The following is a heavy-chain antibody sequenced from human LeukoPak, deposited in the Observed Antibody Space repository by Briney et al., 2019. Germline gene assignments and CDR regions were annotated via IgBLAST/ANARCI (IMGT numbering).Heavy chain of an antibody. D-gene: IGHD3-22*01. J-gene: IGHJ5*02. CDR3: TSGAMLVS. V-gene: IGHV3-15*01. CDR2: IKRKSDGGTT. CDR1: GFTFTNAW. Sequence: GGSLRLSCVASGFTFTNAWMSWVRQAPGKGLEWVGRIKRKSDGGTTDYAAPVKGRFTISRDDSKNTLYLQMNSLKTEDTAVYYCTSGAMLVSWGQGTLVTVPS.